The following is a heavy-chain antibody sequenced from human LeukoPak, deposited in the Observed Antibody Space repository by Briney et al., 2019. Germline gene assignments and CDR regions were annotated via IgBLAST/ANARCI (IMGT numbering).Heavy chain of an antibody. CDR1: GFTFSSYG. J-gene: IGHJ4*02. Sequence: PGRSLRLSCAASGFTFSSYGMHWVRQAPGKGLEWVAVISYDGSNIYYADSVKGRFTISRDNSKNTLYLQMDSLRAEDTAVYYCARDYSSSWLRFFDYWGQGTLVTVSS. V-gene: IGHV3-30*03. CDR3: ARDYSSSWLRFFDY. D-gene: IGHD6-6*01. CDR2: ISYDGSNI.